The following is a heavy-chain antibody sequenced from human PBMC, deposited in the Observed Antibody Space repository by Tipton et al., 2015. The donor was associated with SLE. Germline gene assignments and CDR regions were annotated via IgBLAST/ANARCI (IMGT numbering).Heavy chain of an antibody. CDR3: ARRVVLWFGEPPAGAFDI. J-gene: IGHJ3*02. CDR1: GGSISSYY. D-gene: IGHD3-10*01. V-gene: IGHV4-59*01. CDR2: IYYSGNT. Sequence: TLSLTCTVSGGSISSYYWSWIRQPPGKGLEWIGYIYYSGNTNYNPSLKSRVTISVDTSKNQFSLKLSSVTAAGTAVYYCARRVVLWFGEPPAGAFDIWGQGTMVTVSS.